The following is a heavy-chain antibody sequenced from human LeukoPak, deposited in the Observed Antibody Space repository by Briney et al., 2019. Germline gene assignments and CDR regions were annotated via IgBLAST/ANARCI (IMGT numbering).Heavy chain of an antibody. CDR1: GGSISSYY. D-gene: IGHD3-10*01. J-gene: IGHJ4*02. Sequence: PSETLSLTCTVSGGSISSYYWSWIRQPPGKGLEWIGYIYYSGSTNYNPSLKSRVTISVDTSKNQFSLKLSSVTAADTAVYYCARELFGYFDYWGQGTLVTVSS. CDR3: ARELFGYFDY. V-gene: IGHV4-59*01. CDR2: IYYSGST.